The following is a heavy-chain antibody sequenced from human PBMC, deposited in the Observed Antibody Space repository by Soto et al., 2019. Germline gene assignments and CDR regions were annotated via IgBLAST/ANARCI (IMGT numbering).Heavy chain of an antibody. J-gene: IGHJ4*02. D-gene: IGHD2-15*01. CDR1: GFTFSSYA. V-gene: IGHV3-23*01. Sequence: GGSLRLSCAASGFTFSSYAMSWVRQAPGKGLEWVSAISGSGGSTYYADSVKGRFTISRDNSKNTLYLQMSSLRAEDTAVYYCAKDPADCSGGSCYPQFYFDYWGQGTLVTVS. CDR2: ISGSGGST. CDR3: AKDPADCSGGSCYPQFYFDY.